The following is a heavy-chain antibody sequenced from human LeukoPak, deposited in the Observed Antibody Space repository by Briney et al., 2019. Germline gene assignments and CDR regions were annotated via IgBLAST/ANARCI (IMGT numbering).Heavy chain of an antibody. D-gene: IGHD3-22*01. J-gene: IGHJ5*02. CDR1: GFIFNSYG. CDR2: ISNDGGGT. CDR3: AKGGSGYFLDL. V-gene: IGHV3-23*01. Sequence: GGSLRLSCAASGFIFNSYGLTWVRQTPEKGLEWVSAISNDGGGTTYADFVKGRFTISRDNSKNTLFLQMNSLRADDTALYYCAKGGSGYFLDLWGQGTLVTVSS.